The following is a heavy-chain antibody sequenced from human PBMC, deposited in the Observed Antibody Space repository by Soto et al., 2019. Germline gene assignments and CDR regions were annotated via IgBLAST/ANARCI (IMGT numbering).Heavy chain of an antibody. Sequence: ASVKVSCKVSGYTRTELSMHWVRQAPGKGLEWMGGFDPEDGETIYAQKFQGRVTMTEDTSTDTAYMELSSLRSEDTAVYYCATSLGIAAPSDAFDIWGQGTMVTVSS. V-gene: IGHV1-24*01. CDR2: FDPEDGET. CDR3: ATSLGIAAPSDAFDI. CDR1: GYTRTELS. J-gene: IGHJ3*02. D-gene: IGHD6-13*01.